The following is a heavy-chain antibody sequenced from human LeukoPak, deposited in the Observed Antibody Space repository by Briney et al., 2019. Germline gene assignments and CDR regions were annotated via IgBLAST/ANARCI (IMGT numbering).Heavy chain of an antibody. Sequence: QPGGSLRLSCAASGFTFSSHGMYWVRQAPGKGLEWVAFIRYDGSNKYYADSVKGRFTVSRDDSRSTLYLQMDSLTVEDTAVYYCVKAVVGRIPNFDFWGQGTLVTVSS. J-gene: IGHJ4*02. V-gene: IGHV3-30*02. CDR3: VKAVVGRIPNFDF. CDR1: GFTFSSHG. CDR2: IRYDGSNK. D-gene: IGHD1-26*01.